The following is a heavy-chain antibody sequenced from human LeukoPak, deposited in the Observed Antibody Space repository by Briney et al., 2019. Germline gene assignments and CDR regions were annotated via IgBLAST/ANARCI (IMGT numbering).Heavy chain of an antibody. CDR2: ISAYNGNT. CDR3: ARDRYYFDSSDYYFFDY. CDR1: GYTFSNYG. V-gene: IGHV1-18*01. D-gene: IGHD3-22*01. Sequence: ASVKVSCKASGYTFSNYGISWVRQAPGQGLEWTGWISAYNGNTYYAQKFQGRVTMTTDTPTNTAYMELRSLRSDDAAVYYCARDRYYFDSSDYYFFDYWGQGALVTVSS. J-gene: IGHJ4*02.